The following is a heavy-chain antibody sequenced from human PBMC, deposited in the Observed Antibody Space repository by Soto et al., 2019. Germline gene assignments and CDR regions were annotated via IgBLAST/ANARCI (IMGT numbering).Heavy chain of an antibody. D-gene: IGHD3-10*01. Sequence: EVQLVESGGGLIQPGGSLRLSCAVSGFTVSNNYMSWVRQAPGKGLEGVSVIYSGGYTAYGDSVKGRFTISRDNSKNPLFLQRKTPRAGDPAFVSGAADPGGGGYWGQGTLVTVSS. CDR2: IYSGGYT. CDR3: AADPGGGGY. CDR1: GFTVSNNY. V-gene: IGHV3-53*01. J-gene: IGHJ4*02.